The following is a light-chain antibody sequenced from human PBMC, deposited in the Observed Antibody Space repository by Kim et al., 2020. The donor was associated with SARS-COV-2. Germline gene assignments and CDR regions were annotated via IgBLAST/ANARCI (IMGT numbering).Light chain of an antibody. CDR1: QTVSSS. CDR2: GAS. CDR3: QQYYNWPRT. J-gene: IGKJ1*01. Sequence: VAPGERGTRSCRASQTVSSSLAWYQQKPGQAPRLLIYGASARATGIPARFSGSASGTEFTLTISSLQSEDFAVYYCQQYYNWPRTFGQGTKVDIK. V-gene: IGKV3-15*01.